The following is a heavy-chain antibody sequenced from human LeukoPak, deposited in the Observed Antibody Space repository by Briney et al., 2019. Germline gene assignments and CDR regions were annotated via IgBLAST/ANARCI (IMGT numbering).Heavy chain of an antibody. D-gene: IGHD3-22*01. V-gene: IGHV1-2*02. Sequence: ASLKVSCKASGYTVTGYYMHLMRQSPGQGLEWMGWINPNTGDTNYAQKFQGRVTMTRDTSISTAYMELSRLTSDDTAMSYCARDRTSGYNWFDPWGQGTLVTASS. J-gene: IGHJ5*02. CDR3: ARDRTSGYNWFDP. CDR2: INPNTGDT. CDR1: GYTVTGYY.